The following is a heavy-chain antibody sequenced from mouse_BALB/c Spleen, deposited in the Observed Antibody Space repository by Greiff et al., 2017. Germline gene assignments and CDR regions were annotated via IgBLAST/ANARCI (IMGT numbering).Heavy chain of an antibody. Sequence: LQQPGSELVRPGASVKLSCKASGYTFTSYWMHWVKQRHGQGLEWIGNIYPGSGSTNYDEKFKSKGTLTVDTSSSTAYMHLSSLTSEDSAVYYCTRDFDYWAKAPLSQSPQ. CDR3: TRDFDY. J-gene: IGHJ2*01. V-gene: IGHV1S22*01. CDR1: GYTFTSYW. CDR2: IYPGSGST.